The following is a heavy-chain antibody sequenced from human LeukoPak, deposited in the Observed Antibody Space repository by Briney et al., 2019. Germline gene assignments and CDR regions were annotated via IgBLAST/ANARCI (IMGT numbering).Heavy chain of an antibody. Sequence: GGSLRLSCAASGFTFSSYSMNWVRQAPGKGLEWVSYISSRSSTIYYADSMKGRFTISRDNAKNSLSLQMSSLRAEDTAVYYCARALAGTDYWGQGTLVTVSS. V-gene: IGHV3-48*04. CDR2: ISSRSSTI. J-gene: IGHJ4*02. D-gene: IGHD2-15*01. CDR1: GFTFSSYS. CDR3: ARALAGTDY.